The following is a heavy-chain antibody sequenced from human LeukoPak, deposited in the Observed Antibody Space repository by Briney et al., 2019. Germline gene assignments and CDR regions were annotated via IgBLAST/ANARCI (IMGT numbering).Heavy chain of an antibody. D-gene: IGHD3-22*01. CDR2: INPNSGGT. CDR3: ARGHGHPDAMYYYDSSGYYYGGDY. Sequence: ASVKVSCKASGYTLTAYYIYWVRQAPGQGLEWMGRINPNSGGTDYAQNFQGRVTMTRDTSISTAYMELSRLRSDDTAVYYCARGHGHPDAMYYYDSSGYYYGGDYWGQGTLVTVSS. J-gene: IGHJ4*02. V-gene: IGHV1-2*06. CDR1: GYTLTAYY.